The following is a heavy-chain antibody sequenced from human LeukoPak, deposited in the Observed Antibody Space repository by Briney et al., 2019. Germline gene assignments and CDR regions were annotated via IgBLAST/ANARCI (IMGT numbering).Heavy chain of an antibody. D-gene: IGHD4-17*01. CDR1: GFTFSSYG. CDR2: IWCDGSNK. V-gene: IGHV3-33*01. J-gene: IGHJ4*02. CDR3: ARDPGDYAFDY. Sequence: GGSLRLSCAASGFTFSSYGMHWVRQAPGKGLEWVAVIWCDGSNKYYADSVKGRFTISRDNSKNTLYLQMNSLRAEDTAVYYCARDPGDYAFDYWGQGTLVTVSS.